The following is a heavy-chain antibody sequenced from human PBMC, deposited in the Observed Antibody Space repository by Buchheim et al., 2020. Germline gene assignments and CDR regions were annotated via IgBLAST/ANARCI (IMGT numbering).Heavy chain of an antibody. CDR2: IYYSGST. D-gene: IGHD3-16*01. CDR3: ARAVRGGKGVWYYYYGMDV. V-gene: IGHV4-30-4*01. Sequence: QVQLQESGPGLVKPSQTLSLTCTVSGGSISSGDYYWSWIRQPPGKGLEWIGYIYYSGSTYYNPSLKSRVTISVDTSKNQFSLKVGSGTAADTAVYYCARAVRGGKGVWYYYYGMDVWGQGTT. J-gene: IGHJ6*02. CDR1: GGSISSGDYY.